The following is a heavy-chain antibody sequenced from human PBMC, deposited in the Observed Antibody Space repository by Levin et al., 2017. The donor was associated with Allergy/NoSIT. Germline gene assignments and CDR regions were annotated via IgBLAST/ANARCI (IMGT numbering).Heavy chain of an antibody. CDR1: GFTFNKNT. Sequence: GGFLRLSCSASGFTFNKNTMQWVRQAPGKGLEHVSAISNNGGRTYYTDSVKGRFTISSANSKNTVYLQMSSLRPEDTAMYYCVKNGDYGELGSWGQGTLVTVSS. V-gene: IGHV3-64D*06. J-gene: IGHJ5*02. D-gene: IGHD4-17*01. CDR3: VKNGDYGELGS. CDR2: ISNNGGRT.